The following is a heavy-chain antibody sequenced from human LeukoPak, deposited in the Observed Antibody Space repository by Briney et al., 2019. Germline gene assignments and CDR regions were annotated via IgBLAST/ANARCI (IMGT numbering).Heavy chain of an antibody. CDR1: GGTFSSYA. V-gene: IGHV1-69*04. CDR3: ARDSGVYYDSSGRFDY. J-gene: IGHJ4*02. D-gene: IGHD3-22*01. Sequence: SVKVSCKASGGTFSSYAISWVRQAPGQGLEWMGRIIPILGIANYAQKFQGRVTMTTDTSTSTAYMELRSLRSDDTAVYYCARDSGVYYDSSGRFDYWGQGTLVTVSS. CDR2: IIPILGIA.